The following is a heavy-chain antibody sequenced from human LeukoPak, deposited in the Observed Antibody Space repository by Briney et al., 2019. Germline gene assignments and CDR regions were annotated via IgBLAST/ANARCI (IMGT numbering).Heavy chain of an antibody. D-gene: IGHD6-13*01. Sequence: PGGSLRLSCAASGFTVSSNYMSWVRQAPGKGLEWVSAISGSGGSTYYADSVKGRFTISRDNSKNTLYLQMNSLRAEDTAVYYCAKDLKLSSSVGGYYFDYWGQGTLVTVSS. CDR2: ISGSGGST. CDR3: AKDLKLSSSVGGYYFDY. CDR1: GFTVSSNY. V-gene: IGHV3-23*01. J-gene: IGHJ4*02.